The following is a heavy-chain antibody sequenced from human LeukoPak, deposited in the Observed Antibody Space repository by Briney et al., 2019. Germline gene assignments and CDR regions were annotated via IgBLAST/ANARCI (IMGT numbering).Heavy chain of an antibody. V-gene: IGHV4-61*01. CDR3: ARRTGPGTLDY. Sequence: PSETLSLTCTVSGGSVSSGSYYWSWIRQPPGKGLEWIGNIYYSESTNYNPSLKSRVTISVDTSKNQFSLKLSSVTAADTAVYYCARRTGPGTLDYWGQGTLVTVSS. J-gene: IGHJ4*02. D-gene: IGHD6-13*01. CDR1: GGSVSSGSYY. CDR2: IYYSEST.